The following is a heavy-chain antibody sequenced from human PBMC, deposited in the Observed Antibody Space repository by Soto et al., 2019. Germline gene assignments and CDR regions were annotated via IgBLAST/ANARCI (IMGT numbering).Heavy chain of an antibody. CDR3: VRLGTARLLRPSWIDG. J-gene: IGHJ5*02. D-gene: IGHD2-21*01. CDR2: ITTRSAYI. CDR1: GFTFNTYD. Sequence: EVQLVESGGGLVKPGGSLRLSCAASGFTFNTYDMNWVRQATGQGLEWVSSITTRSAYIYYAASLKGRITISRDNARNSLFLEMNSLRAEDGAVYYWVRLGTARLLRPSWIDGWGQGTLVTFSS. V-gene: IGHV3-21*01.